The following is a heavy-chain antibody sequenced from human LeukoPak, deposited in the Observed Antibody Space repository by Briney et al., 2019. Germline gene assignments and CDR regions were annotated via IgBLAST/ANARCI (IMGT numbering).Heavy chain of an antibody. CDR1: GFTDSSNY. J-gene: IGHJ4*02. CDR2: IYNGTST. CDR3: ARDFDGSGSYPYSY. V-gene: IGHV3-66*01. Sequence: GSLRLSCAVSGFTDSSNYMSWVRQAPGKGLEWVSVIYNGTSTYYAYAESVRGRFTISRDNSKNILYLQMNSLRAEDTAVYYCARDFDGSGSYPYSYWGQGTLVTVSS. D-gene: IGHD3-10*01.